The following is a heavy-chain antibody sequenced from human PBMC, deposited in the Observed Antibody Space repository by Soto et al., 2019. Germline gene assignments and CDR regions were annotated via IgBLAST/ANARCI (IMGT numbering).Heavy chain of an antibody. V-gene: IGHV4-59*01. J-gene: IGHJ4*02. D-gene: IGHD2-21*02. CDR3: ARVPYCGGDCYRYFDY. CDR2: IYYSGST. Sequence: PSETLSLTCTVSGGSIISYYWSWIRQPPGKGLEWIGYIYYSGSTNYNPSLKSRVTISVDTSKNQFSLKLSSVTAADTAVYYCARVPYCGGDCYRYFDYWGQGTLVTVSS. CDR1: GGSIISYY.